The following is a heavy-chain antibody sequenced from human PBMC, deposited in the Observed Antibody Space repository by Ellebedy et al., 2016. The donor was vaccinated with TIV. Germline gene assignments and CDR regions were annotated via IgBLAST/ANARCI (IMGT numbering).Heavy chain of an antibody. V-gene: IGHV1-18*01. CDR1: GYSFSSYG. J-gene: IGHJ4*02. Sequence: AASVKVSCKASGYSFSSYGIIWVRQAPGQGLEWMGWISAYNGNTNYAQKFQGRLSMTTDTPTSTAYMELRSLRSDDTAVYYCARDLRGYDILTGYFDFWGQGTLVSVSS. CDR3: ARDLRGYDILTGYFDF. D-gene: IGHD3-9*01. CDR2: ISAYNGNT.